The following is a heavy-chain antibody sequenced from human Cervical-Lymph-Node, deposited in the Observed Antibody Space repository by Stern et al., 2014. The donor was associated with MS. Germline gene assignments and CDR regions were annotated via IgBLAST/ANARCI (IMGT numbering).Heavy chain of an antibody. J-gene: IGHJ4*02. D-gene: IGHD2-15*01. V-gene: IGHV3-23*04. CDR2: ISLSGGST. CDR3: AKDRELVVVTFDS. Sequence: EVQLEESGGGLVQPGGSLRLSCAASGFTFSDYAMSWVHQAPGKGLEWGSAISLSGGSTFYADSVQGRFTISRDNSKNTLYLQMNSLRAEDTAVYYCAKDRELVVVTFDSWGQGTLVTVSS. CDR1: GFTFSDYA.